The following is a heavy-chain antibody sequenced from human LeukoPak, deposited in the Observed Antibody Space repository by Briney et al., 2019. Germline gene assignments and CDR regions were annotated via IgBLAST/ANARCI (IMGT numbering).Heavy chain of an antibody. J-gene: IGHJ6*03. CDR2: INPSGGST. CDR3: ARESNVVVPAAHATHYYYYMDV. Sequence: LGASVKVSCKASGYTFTSYYMHWVRQAPGQGLEWMGIINPSGGSTSYAQKFQGRVTMTRDTSTSTVYMELRSLRSDDTAVYYCARESNVVVPAAHATHYYYYMDVWGKGTTVTVSS. CDR1: GYTFTSYY. V-gene: IGHV1-46*01. D-gene: IGHD2-2*01.